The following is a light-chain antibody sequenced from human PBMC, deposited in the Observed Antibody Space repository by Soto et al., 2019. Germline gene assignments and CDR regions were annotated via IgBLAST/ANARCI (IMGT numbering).Light chain of an antibody. J-gene: IGKJ2*01. CDR2: LGS. Sequence: DIVMTQSPLSLPVTPGEPASISCRSSQSLLHSNGYNYLDWYLQKPGQSPQLLIYLGSNRASGVPGRLGGSGAGKYFTLKISSGEAGDFGVYYCMKPLKPPNTFGQGTKLEIK. V-gene: IGKV2-28*01. CDR3: MKPLKPPNT. CDR1: QSLLHSNGYNY.